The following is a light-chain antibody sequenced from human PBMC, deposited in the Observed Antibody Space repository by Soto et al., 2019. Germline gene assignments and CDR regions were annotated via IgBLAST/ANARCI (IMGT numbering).Light chain of an antibody. CDR2: DAS. V-gene: IGKV1-5*01. CDR1: QSISSW. Sequence: DIQMTQSPSTLSASVGDRVTITCRASQSISSWLAWYQQKPGKAPTLLIYDASSFESGVRSRCSGSVSGTEFTLTISSLQPDDFATYYSQEYNRHRFTFGPGTKVDIK. J-gene: IGKJ3*01. CDR3: QEYNRHRFT.